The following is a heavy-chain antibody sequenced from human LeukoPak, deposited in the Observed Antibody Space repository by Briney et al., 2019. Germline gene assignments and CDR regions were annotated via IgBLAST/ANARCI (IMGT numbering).Heavy chain of an antibody. Sequence: PGESLKISCKGSGYSFTSYWIGWVRQMPGKGLEWMGIIYPGDSDTRYSPSFQGQVTISADKSIGTAYLQWSSLKASDTAMYYCARRRFGELLSSWFDPWGQGTLVTVSS. J-gene: IGHJ5*02. CDR2: IYPGDSDT. V-gene: IGHV5-51*01. CDR3: ARRRFGELLSSWFDP. D-gene: IGHD3-10*01. CDR1: GYSFTSYW.